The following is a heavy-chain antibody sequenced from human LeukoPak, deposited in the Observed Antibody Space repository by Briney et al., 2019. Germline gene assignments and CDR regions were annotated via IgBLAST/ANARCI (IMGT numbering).Heavy chain of an antibody. D-gene: IGHD6-6*01. J-gene: IGHJ4*02. CDR1: GFTFSDYG. V-gene: IGHV3-30*02. Sequence: GGSLRLSCAASGFTFSDYGMHWVRQAPGKGLEWVAFIRNDGSYEYYPDSVKGRFTISRDNSRNALFLQMNSLRAEDTAAYYCAKDRIAAGLDYWGQGTLVTVSS. CDR3: AKDRIAAGLDY. CDR2: IRNDGSYE.